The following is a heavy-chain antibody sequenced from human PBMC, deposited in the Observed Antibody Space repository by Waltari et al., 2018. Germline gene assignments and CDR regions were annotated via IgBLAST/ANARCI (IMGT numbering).Heavy chain of an antibody. CDR1: GYTFNNYD. V-gene: IGHV1-8*03. Sequence: QVQLEQSGAEVKKPGASVKVSCTASGYTFNNYDINWVRQAAGQGPVWMGWMNPKSGNSGFAQKFRGRVTLTRNTSINTAYMELNSLRYEDTAVYYCAILYYDFWSVSLTFDLWGQGTPVSVSS. CDR2: MNPKSGNS. J-gene: IGHJ4*02. D-gene: IGHD3-3*01. CDR3: AILYYDFWSVSLTFDL.